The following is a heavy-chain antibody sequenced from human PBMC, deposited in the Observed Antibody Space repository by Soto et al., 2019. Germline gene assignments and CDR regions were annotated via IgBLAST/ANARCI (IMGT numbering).Heavy chain of an antibody. Sequence: QVQLVQSGAEVKKPGASVKVSCKASGYTFTSYAMHWVRQAPGQRLEWMGWINAGNGNTKYSQKFQGRVTITRDTSASTAYMELSSRRSEDTAVYYCALNFGYSYGYQYYFDYWGQGTLVTVSS. D-gene: IGHD5-18*01. CDR1: GYTFTSYA. V-gene: IGHV1-3*01. CDR3: ALNFGYSYGYQYYFDY. CDR2: INAGNGNT. J-gene: IGHJ4*02.